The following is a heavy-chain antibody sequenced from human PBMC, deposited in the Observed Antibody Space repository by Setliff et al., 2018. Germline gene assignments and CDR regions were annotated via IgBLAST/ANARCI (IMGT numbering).Heavy chain of an antibody. CDR3: ARDASDYYDSSGYSYYYYYGMDV. Sequence: KSGGSLRLSCAASGFTFSSYSMNWVRQAPGKGLEWVSSISSSSSYIYYADSVKGRFTTSRDNAKNSLYLQMNSLRAEDTAVYYCARDASDYYDSSGYSYYYYYGMDVWGQGTTVTVSS. V-gene: IGHV3-21*01. CDR2: ISSSSSYI. CDR1: GFTFSSYS. J-gene: IGHJ6*02. D-gene: IGHD3-22*01.